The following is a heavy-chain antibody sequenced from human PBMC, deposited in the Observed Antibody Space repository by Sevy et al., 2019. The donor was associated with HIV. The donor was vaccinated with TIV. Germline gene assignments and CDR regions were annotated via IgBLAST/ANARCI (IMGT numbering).Heavy chain of an antibody. CDR1: GFTFSSYA. J-gene: IGHJ3*02. D-gene: IGHD3-22*01. CDR3: AGSGYKAGAFDI. V-gene: IGHV3-23*01. Sequence: GGSLRLSCAASGFTFSSYAMSWVRQAPGKGLEWGSAISGSGGSTYYADSVKGRFTISRDNSKNTLYLQMNSLRAEDTAVYYCAGSGYKAGAFDIWGQGTMVTVSS. CDR2: ISGSGGST.